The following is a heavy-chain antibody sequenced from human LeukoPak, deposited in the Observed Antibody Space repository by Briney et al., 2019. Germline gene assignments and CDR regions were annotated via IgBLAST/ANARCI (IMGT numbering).Heavy chain of an antibody. CDR2: INTDTGSP. Sequence: EASVKVSCKASRYIFTTYAMNWVRQAPGQGLEWMGWINTDTGSPTYAQGFTGRFVFSLDTSVSTAYLQISSLKAEDTAVYYCATRRGTAYWYFDLWGRGTLVTVSS. CDR3: ATRRGTAYWYFDL. V-gene: IGHV7-4-1*02. D-gene: IGHD6-25*01. J-gene: IGHJ2*01. CDR1: RYIFTTYA.